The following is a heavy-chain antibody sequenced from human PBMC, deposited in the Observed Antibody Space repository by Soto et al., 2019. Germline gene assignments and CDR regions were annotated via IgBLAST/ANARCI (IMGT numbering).Heavy chain of an antibody. Sequence: GGSLRLSCAASGFPFSIYSMNWVRQAPGKGLEWSSYITSDTNTIKYADSVKGRFTISRDNAKNLVYLQMNSLRDEDTAVYFCARSVEGQFDYWGQGTVVTVSS. V-gene: IGHV3-48*02. CDR2: ITSDTNTI. CDR3: ARSVEGQFDY. CDR1: GFPFSIYS. J-gene: IGHJ4*02. D-gene: IGHD6-19*01.